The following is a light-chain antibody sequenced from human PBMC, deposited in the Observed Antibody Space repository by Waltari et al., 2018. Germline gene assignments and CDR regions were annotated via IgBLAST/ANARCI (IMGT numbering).Light chain of an antibody. CDR3: QQTYSTPLT. V-gene: IGKV1-39*01. CDR2: AAS. Sequence: DIQMTQSPSSLSASVGDRVTIPCRASQTISTYLTWYQQKPGTAPKLLIYAASTLQRGVPSRFSGSGSGTDFALTISSLQPEDSATYYCQQTYSTPLTFGGGTKVDIK. CDR1: QTISTY. J-gene: IGKJ4*01.